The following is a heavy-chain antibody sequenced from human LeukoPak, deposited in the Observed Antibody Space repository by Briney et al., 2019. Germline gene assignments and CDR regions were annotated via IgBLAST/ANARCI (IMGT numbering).Heavy chain of an antibody. D-gene: IGHD6-6*01. CDR2: ITGSDSFV. J-gene: IGHJ5*02. V-gene: IGHV3-21*01. CDR1: GFIFNNYI. Sequence: GGSLRLSCAVSGFIFNNYIMNWVRQAPGKGLEWVSSITGSDSFVYYADSVKGRFTISRDNAKNSLFLQMNSLRAEDTAVYYCARDSSGPWFDPWGQGTLVTVSS. CDR3: ARDSSGPWFDP.